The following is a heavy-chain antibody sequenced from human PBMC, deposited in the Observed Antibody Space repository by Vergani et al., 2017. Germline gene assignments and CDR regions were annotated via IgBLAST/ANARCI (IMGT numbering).Heavy chain of an antibody. CDR3: ARGISGEMASPVSFDY. Sequence: QVQLQESGPGLVKPSETLSLTCTVSGDSISSYYWSWIRQPPGKGLEWIGFIYYSGSTNYNPSLKSRVTISVDTSKNQFSLKVSSVTAADTAVYYCARGISGEMASPVSFDYWGQGTLVTVSS. D-gene: IGHD5-24*01. V-gene: IGHV4-59*01. CDR2: IYYSGST. CDR1: GDSISSYY. J-gene: IGHJ4*02.